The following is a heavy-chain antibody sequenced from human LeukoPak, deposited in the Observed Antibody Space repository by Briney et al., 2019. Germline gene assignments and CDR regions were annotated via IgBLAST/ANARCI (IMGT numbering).Heavy chain of an antibody. Sequence: GGSLRLSCAASGFTFSSYWMSWVRQAPGKGLEWVANIKQDGSEKYYVDSVKGRFTISRDNAKNSLYLQMNSLRAEDTAVYYCARELRLKPSAVCDYWGQGTLVTVSS. D-gene: IGHD5-12*01. CDR3: ARELRLKPSAVCDY. CDR1: GFTFSSYW. J-gene: IGHJ4*02. CDR2: IKQDGSEK. V-gene: IGHV3-7*01.